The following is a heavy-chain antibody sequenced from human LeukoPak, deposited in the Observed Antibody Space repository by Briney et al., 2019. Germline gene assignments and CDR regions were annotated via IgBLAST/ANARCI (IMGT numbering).Heavy chain of an antibody. Sequence: GGSLRLSCAASGFTVSSNYMSWVRQAPGKGLEWVSVIYSGGSTYYAAAVKGRFTISRDNSKNTLYLQMNSLRAEDTAVYYCARAIGYSYGFAYYFDYWGQGTLVTVSS. CDR2: IYSGGST. D-gene: IGHD5-18*01. CDR1: GFTVSSNY. CDR3: ARAIGYSYGFAYYFDY. V-gene: IGHV3-53*01. J-gene: IGHJ4*02.